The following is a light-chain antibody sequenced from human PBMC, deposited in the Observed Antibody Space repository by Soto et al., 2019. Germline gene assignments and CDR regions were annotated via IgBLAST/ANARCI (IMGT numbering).Light chain of an antibody. CDR3: QSYDSSLSGSEV. CDR1: SSNIGAGYD. CDR2: GNI. J-gene: IGLJ1*01. Sequence: QSVLTQPPSVSGAPGQRVTISCTGSSSNIGAGYDVHWYHQLPGTAPKLLIYGNINRPSGVPDRFSGSKSGTSASLAITGLQAGDEADYYCQSYDSSLSGSEVFGTGTKVTVL. V-gene: IGLV1-40*01.